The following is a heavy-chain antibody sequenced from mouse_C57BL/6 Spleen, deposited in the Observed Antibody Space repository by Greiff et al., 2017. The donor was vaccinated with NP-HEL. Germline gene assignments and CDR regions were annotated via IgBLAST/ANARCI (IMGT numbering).Heavy chain of an antibody. Sequence: GGGLVQPKGSLKLSCAASGFSFNTYAMNWVRQAPGKGLEWVARIRSKSNNYATYYADSVKDRFTISRDDSESMLYLQMNNLKTEDTAMYYCVRHEGDGYGCLFAYWGQGTLVTVSA. V-gene: IGHV10-1*01. CDR2: IRSKSNNYAT. D-gene: IGHD2-10*02. CDR3: VRHEGDGYGCLFAY. CDR1: GFSFNTYA. J-gene: IGHJ3*01.